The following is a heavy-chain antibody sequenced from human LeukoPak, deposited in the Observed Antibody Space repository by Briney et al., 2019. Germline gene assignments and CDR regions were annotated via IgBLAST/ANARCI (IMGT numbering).Heavy chain of an antibody. V-gene: IGHV3-30*18. CDR3: AKVPSTEYYDFWSGYYKKDAEEDY. Sequence: PGGSLRLSCAASGFTFSSYGMHWVRQAPGKGLEWVAVISYDGSNKYYADSVKGRFTISRDNSKNTLYLQMNSLRAEDTAVYYCAKVPSTEYYDFWSGYYKKDAEEDYWGQGTLVTVSS. D-gene: IGHD3-3*01. J-gene: IGHJ4*02. CDR1: GFTFSSYG. CDR2: ISYDGSNK.